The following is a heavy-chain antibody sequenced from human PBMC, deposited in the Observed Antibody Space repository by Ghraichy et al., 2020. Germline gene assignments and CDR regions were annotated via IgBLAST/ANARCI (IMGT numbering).Heavy chain of an antibody. J-gene: IGHJ4*02. CDR3: ARLRIAAAVDYFDY. CDR1: GGSISSYY. V-gene: IGHV4-59*08. D-gene: IGHD6-13*01. Sequence: TLSLTCTVSGGSISSYYSSWIRQPPGKGLEWIVYIYYSGSTNYNPSLKSRVPISVNTSKNQFSLKLSSVTAADTAVYYCARLRIAAAVDYFDYWGQGTLVTVSS. CDR2: IYYSGST.